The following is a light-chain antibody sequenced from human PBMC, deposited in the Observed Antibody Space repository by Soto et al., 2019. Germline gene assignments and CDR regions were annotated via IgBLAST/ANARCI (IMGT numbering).Light chain of an antibody. Sequence: EIVMMQSPATLSVSPGARATLSCRASQSVTSNLAWYQQKPGQAPRLLIYSASTRATGIPARFSGSGSGAEFTLTINSLQSEDFAIYHCQQYNNWPWTFGQGTKVEIK. CDR3: QQYNNWPWT. J-gene: IGKJ1*01. V-gene: IGKV3-15*01. CDR2: SAS. CDR1: QSVTSN.